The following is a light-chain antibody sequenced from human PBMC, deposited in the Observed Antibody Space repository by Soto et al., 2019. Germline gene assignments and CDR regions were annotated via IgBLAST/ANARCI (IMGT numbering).Light chain of an antibody. V-gene: IGKV1-5*03. CDR1: QSITDW. CDR3: QYWDDYSWT. CDR2: KAS. J-gene: IGKJ1*01. Sequence: DIQMTQSPSTLSASVGDRVTITCRASQSITDWLAWYQQKPGKAPKFLIYKASNLEGGVPSRFGGSGSGTEFTLTISSVQPDDFATYYCQYWDDYSWTFGQGTKVEIK.